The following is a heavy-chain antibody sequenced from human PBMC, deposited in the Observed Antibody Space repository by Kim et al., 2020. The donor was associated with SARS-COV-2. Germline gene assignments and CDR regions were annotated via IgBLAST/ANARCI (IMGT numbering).Heavy chain of an antibody. J-gene: IGHJ3*02. D-gene: IGHD2-15*01. CDR3: TRTPFGVVGAFDI. V-gene: IGHV3-49*02. Sequence: AASVKGRFTISRDDSKSIAYLQMNSLKTEDTAVYYCTRTPFGVVGAFDIWGQGTMVTVSS.